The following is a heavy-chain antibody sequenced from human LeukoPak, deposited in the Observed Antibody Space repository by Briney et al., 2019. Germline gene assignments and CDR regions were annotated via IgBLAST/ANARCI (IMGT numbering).Heavy chain of an antibody. CDR3: ARHIRYYDTLTGYYHNWFDP. CDR2: IYYSGST. CDR1: GGSISSSSYY. J-gene: IGHJ5*02. D-gene: IGHD3-9*01. V-gene: IGHV4-39*01. Sequence: SETLSLTCTVSGGSISSSSYYWGWIRQPPGKGLEWIGSIYYSGSTYYNPSLKSRVTISVDTSKNQFSLKLSSVTAADTAVYYCARHIRYYDTLTGYYHNWFDPWGQGTLVTVSS.